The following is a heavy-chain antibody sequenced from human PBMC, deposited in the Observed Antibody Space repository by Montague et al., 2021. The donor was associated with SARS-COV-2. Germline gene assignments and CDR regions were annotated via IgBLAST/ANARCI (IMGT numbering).Heavy chain of an antibody. CDR2: IIPIFGTA. V-gene: IGHV1-69*13. Sequence: SVKVSCKASGGTFSSYAISWVRQAPGQGLEWMGGIIPIFGTANYAQKFQGRVTITADESTSTAYMELSSLRSEDTAVYYCARGEWKLLTGYYYYYYMDVWGKGTTVTVSS. CDR3: ARGEWKLLTGYYYYYYMDV. J-gene: IGHJ6*03. CDR1: GGTFSSYA. D-gene: IGHD1-26*01.